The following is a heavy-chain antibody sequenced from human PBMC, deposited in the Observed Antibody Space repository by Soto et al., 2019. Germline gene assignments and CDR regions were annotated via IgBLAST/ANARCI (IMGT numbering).Heavy chain of an antibody. V-gene: IGHV3-23*01. Sequence: LRLSCLASGFPSSTYGFSTYAMTWVRQPPGKGLEWVSVITGSGGHSYYADSVKGRFTISRDNSKNTLYLQMNSLRAEDTAVYYCAKNLVIAYNWFDPWGQGTLVTVSS. CDR3: AKNLVIAYNWFDP. CDR1: GFPSSTYGFSTYA. J-gene: IGHJ5*02. CDR2: ITGSGGHS. D-gene: IGHD3-9*01.